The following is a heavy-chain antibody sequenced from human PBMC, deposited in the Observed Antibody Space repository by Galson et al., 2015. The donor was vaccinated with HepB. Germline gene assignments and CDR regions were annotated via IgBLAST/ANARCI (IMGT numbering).Heavy chain of an antibody. Sequence: SETLSLTCTVSGGSISSSSYYWGWIRQPPGKGLEWIGSIYYSGSTYYNPSLKSRVTISVDTSKNQFPLKLSSVTAADTAVYYCARHHASEWLPPNWFDPWGQGTLVTVSS. CDR2: IYYSGST. CDR3: ARHHASEWLPPNWFDP. CDR1: GGSISSSSYY. D-gene: IGHD3-3*01. J-gene: IGHJ5*02. V-gene: IGHV4-39*01.